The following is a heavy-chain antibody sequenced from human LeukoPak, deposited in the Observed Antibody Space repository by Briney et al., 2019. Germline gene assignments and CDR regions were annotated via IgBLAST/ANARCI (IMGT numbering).Heavy chain of an antibody. CDR2: IYYSGST. V-gene: IGHV4-39*07. CDR3: ARRKQLVRGYAFDI. J-gene: IGHJ3*02. CDR1: GGSISSSSYY. Sequence: SETLSLTCTVSGGSISSSSYYWGWIRQPPGKGLEWIGSIYYSGSTYYNPSLKSRVTISVDKSKNQFSLKLSSVTAADTAVYYCARRKQLVRGYAFDIWGQGTMVTVSS. D-gene: IGHD6-6*01.